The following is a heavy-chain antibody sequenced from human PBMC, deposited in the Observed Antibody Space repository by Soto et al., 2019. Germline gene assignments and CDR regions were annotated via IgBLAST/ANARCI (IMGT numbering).Heavy chain of an antibody. CDR2: ISYDGSNK. D-gene: IGHD1-1*01. CDR3: AFALERDAFDI. CDR1: GFTFSSYG. Sequence: QVQLVESGGGVVQPGRSLRLSCAASGFTFSSYGMHWVRQAPGKGLEWVAVISYDGSNKYYADSVKGRFTISRDNSKNTLYLQMNSLRAEDTAVYYCAFALERDAFDIWGQGTMVTVSS. J-gene: IGHJ3*02. V-gene: IGHV3-30*03.